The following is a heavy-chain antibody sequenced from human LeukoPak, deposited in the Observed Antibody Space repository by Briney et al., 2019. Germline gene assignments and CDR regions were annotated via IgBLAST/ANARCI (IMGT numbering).Heavy chain of an antibody. Sequence: SVKVSCKASGGTFSSYAISWVRQAPGQGLEWMGGIIPIFGTANYAQKFQGRVTITADESTSTAYMELSSLRSEDTAVYYCARLSSIAARGEWFDPRGQGTLVTVSS. CDR3: ARLSSIAARGEWFDP. CDR2: IIPIFGTA. J-gene: IGHJ5*02. CDR1: GGTFSSYA. V-gene: IGHV1-69*13. D-gene: IGHD6-6*01.